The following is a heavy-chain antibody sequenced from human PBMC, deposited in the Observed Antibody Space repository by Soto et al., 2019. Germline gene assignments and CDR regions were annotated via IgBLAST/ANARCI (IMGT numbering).Heavy chain of an antibody. CDR3: ASYGVAGNFDY. Sequence: PGGSLRLSCAASGFTFSSYGMHWVRQAPGKGLEWVAVIWYDGSNKYYADSVKGRFTISRDNSKNTLYLQMNSLRAEDTAVYYCASYGVAGNFDYCGQGTLVTVSP. J-gene: IGHJ4*02. CDR2: IWYDGSNK. V-gene: IGHV3-33*01. CDR1: GFTFSSYG. D-gene: IGHD4-17*01.